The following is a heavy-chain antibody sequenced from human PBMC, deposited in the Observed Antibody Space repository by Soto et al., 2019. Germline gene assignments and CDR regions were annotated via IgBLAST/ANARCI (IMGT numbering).Heavy chain of an antibody. CDR3: ARGGTYYDILTGYL. J-gene: IGHJ4*02. V-gene: IGHV3-30*03. CDR2: ISYDGIDK. D-gene: IGHD3-9*01. CDR1: GFTFSSFG. Sequence: GGSLRLSCAASGFTFSSFGIHWVRQAPGKGLEWVAVISYDGIDKNYGDSVKGRFTISRENSKNMVYLQMNSLRAEDTAVYYCARGGTYYDILTGYLWGQGTLVTVSS.